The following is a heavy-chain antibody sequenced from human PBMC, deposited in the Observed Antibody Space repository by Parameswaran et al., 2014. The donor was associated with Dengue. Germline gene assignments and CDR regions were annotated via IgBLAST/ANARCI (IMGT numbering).Heavy chain of an antibody. D-gene: IGHD2-15*01. V-gene: IGHV4-34*01. J-gene: IGHJ6*02. CDR2: LNHSGST. CDR3: ARGGGSGVWNYGMDV. Sequence: VRQAPGKGLEWIGELNHSGSTNYNPSLKSRVTISVDTSKNQFSLKLSSVTAADTAVYYCARGGGSGVWNYGMDVWGQGTTVTVSS.